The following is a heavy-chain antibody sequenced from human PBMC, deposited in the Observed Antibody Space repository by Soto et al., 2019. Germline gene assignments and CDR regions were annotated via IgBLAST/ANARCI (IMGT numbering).Heavy chain of an antibody. V-gene: IGHV1-18*01. CDR2: ISAYNGNT. CDR3: ARDSYGDYDY. D-gene: IGHD4-17*01. CDR1: GYTFTSYG. Sequence: VQLVQSGAEVKKPGASVKVSCKASGYTFTSYGISWVRQAPGQGLEWMGWISAYNGNTNYARKLQDRVTMTTDTPTRTGYVELRSLRSDDTAVYYCARDSYGDYDYWGQGTLVTVSS. J-gene: IGHJ4*02.